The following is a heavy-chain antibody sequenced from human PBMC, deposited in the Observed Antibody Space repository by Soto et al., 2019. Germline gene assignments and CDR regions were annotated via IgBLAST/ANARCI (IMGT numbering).Heavy chain of an antibody. CDR3: ATDKPLSVAAAGFDY. CDR2: FDPEDGET. J-gene: IGHJ4*02. Sequence: GASVKASCKVCGYTLTELSMHWVRQAPGKGLEWMGGFDPEDGETIYAQKFQGRVTMTEDTSTDTAYMELSSLRSEDTAVYYCATDKPLSVAAAGFDYWGQGTLVTVSS. D-gene: IGHD6-13*01. V-gene: IGHV1-24*01. CDR1: GYTLTELS.